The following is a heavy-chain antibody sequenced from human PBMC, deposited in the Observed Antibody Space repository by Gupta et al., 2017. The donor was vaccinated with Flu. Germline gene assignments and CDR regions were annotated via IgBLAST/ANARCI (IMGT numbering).Heavy chain of an antibody. V-gene: IGHV3-30*18. CDR1: GVTFRNYG. CDR2: ISFDGSNT. J-gene: IGHJ6*02. D-gene: IGHD6-19*01. CDR3: VKCFSGPSDYYYYAMDV. Sequence: QVQLVESGGGVVQPGRSLRLSCAVSGVTFRNYGMHWARQAPGKWLEWVAVISFDGSNTYYADSVKGRFTISRDNSKNTLYLQMNNLRADDTAVYYCVKCFSGPSDYYYYAMDVWGQGTTVTVSS.